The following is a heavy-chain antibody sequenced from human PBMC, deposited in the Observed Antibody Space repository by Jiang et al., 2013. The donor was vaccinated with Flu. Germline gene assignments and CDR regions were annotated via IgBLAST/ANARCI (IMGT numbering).Heavy chain of an antibody. CDR3: ARLGLIGEYYFDY. CDR2: IFSGDSDT. CDR1: GYTFSNYW. J-gene: IGHJ4*02. D-gene: IGHD3-10*01. V-gene: IGHV5-51*01. Sequence: GAEVKKPGESLKISCKTSGYTFSNYWIGWVRQMPGKGLEWMGVIFSGDSDTRYRPSFQGQVTISVDKSITTAYLQWSSLKASDTAMYYCARLGLIGEYYFDYWGQGTLVTVSS.